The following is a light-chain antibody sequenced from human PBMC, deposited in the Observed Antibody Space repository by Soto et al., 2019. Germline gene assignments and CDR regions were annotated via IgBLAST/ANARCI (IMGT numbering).Light chain of an antibody. J-gene: IGLJ2*01. Sequence: QSALTQPASVSGSPGQSITISCTGTSSDVGGYNYVSWYQQHPGKAPKLMIYDVSNRPSGVSNRFSGSKSGNTASLTISGLQAEDEADYYCSSYTSSSTLNVVFGGGTKLTLL. CDR2: DVS. V-gene: IGLV2-14*01. CDR1: SSDVGGYNY. CDR3: SSYTSSSTLNVV.